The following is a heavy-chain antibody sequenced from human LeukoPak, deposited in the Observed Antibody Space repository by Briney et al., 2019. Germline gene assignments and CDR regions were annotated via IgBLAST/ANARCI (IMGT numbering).Heavy chain of an antibody. CDR1: GYTVISYD. Sequence: ASVNVSCKASGYTVISYDINWVRQATGQGLEWMGWMHPNSGNTGYAQKFQGRVTMTRNTSISTAYMELSSLRSEDTAVYYCARTLGGTTTRNYYYYYYMDVWGKGTTVTVSS. D-gene: IGHD1-7*01. CDR3: ARTLGGTTTRNYYYYYYMDV. J-gene: IGHJ6*03. CDR2: MHPNSGNT. V-gene: IGHV1-8*01.